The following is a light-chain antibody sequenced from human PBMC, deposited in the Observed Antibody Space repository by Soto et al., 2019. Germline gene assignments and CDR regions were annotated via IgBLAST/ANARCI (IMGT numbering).Light chain of an antibody. V-gene: IGKV3-11*01. CDR3: QQRTSWPLA. J-gene: IGKJ5*01. CDR2: DGS. Sequence: DIVLTQSPATLSVSPGERVTLSCRASQNLHSFLNWYQQRPGQAPRPLIYDGSKRAAGVPDRISGDGSGTDYTLTISRLEPEDFAVYCCQQRTSWPLAFGQGTRLEIK. CDR1: QNLHSF.